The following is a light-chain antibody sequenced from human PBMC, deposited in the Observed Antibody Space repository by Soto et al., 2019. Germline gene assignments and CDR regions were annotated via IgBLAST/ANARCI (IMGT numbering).Light chain of an antibody. J-gene: IGKJ2*01. V-gene: IGKV4-1*01. CDR1: QSVLYSSNNKDY. CDR2: WAS. Sequence: DIVMIQSPDSLAVSLGERATINCKSSQSVLYSSNNKDYLTWYQQKPGQPPKLLIYWASTRESGVPDRFSGSRSGTDFTLTISSLQAEDVAVYYCQQYYSTPHTFGQGTKLEIK. CDR3: QQYYSTPHT.